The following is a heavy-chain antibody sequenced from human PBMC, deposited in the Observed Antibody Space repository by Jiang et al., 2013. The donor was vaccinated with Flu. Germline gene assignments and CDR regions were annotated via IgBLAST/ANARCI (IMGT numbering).Heavy chain of an antibody. Sequence: SGAEVKRPGTSVKVSCKASGFTFTSSAVQWVRQARGQRLEWIGWIVVGSGNTNYAQKFQERVTITRDMSTSTAYMELSSLRSEDTAVYYCAASGLRWLSYFDYWGQGTLVTVSS. J-gene: IGHJ4*02. CDR3: AASGLRWLSYFDY. V-gene: IGHV1-58*01. CDR2: IVVGSGNT. D-gene: IGHD5-24*01. CDR1: GFTFTSSA.